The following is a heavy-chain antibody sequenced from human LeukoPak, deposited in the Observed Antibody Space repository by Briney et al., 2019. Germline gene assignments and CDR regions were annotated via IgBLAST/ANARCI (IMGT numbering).Heavy chain of an antibody. J-gene: IGHJ3*02. D-gene: IGHD3-22*01. CDR1: GFTFSSYA. CDR3: AREGYYDSSGYPDAFDI. Sequence: GGSLRLSCAASGFTFSSYAMHWVRQAPGKGLEWVAVISYDGSNKYYADSVKGRFTISRDDSKNTLYLQMNSLRAEDTAVYYCAREGYYDSSGYPDAFDIWGQGTMVTVSS. V-gene: IGHV3-30-3*01. CDR2: ISYDGSNK.